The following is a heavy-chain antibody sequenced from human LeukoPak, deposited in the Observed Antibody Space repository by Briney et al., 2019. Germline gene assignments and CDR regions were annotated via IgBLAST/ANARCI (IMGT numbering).Heavy chain of an antibody. CDR3: ARAGCNGGSCYNH. V-gene: IGHV1-2*06. CDR2: VNPNSGGT. J-gene: IGHJ5*02. CDR1: GYTFTGYY. D-gene: IGHD2-15*01. Sequence: ASVNVSCKASGYTFTGYYVHWVRQVPGQGLEWMGRVNPNSGGTNYAQNFQDRVTMTRDTSISTAYMELSSLRSDDTAVYYCARAGCNGGSCYNHWGQGTLVTVSS.